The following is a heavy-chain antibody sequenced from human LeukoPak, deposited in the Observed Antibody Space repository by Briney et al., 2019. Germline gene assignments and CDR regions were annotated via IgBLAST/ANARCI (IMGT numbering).Heavy chain of an antibody. V-gene: IGHV1-18*01. J-gene: IGHJ4*02. CDR1: GYTFTSYG. Sequence: ASVKVSCKASGYTFTSYGISWVRQAPGQGLEWMGWISAYNGNTNYAQKLQGRVTKTTDTSTSTAYMELRSLRSDDTAVYYCARDPVLMVYAIIGEDFDYWGQGTLVTVSS. CDR2: ISAYNGNT. CDR3: ARDPVLMVYAIIGEDFDY. D-gene: IGHD2-8*01.